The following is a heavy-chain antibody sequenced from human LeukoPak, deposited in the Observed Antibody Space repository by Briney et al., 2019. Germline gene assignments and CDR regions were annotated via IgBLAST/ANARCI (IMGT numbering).Heavy chain of an antibody. CDR2: INHNGNVN. V-gene: IGHV3-7*03. CDR3: TRDFLGGSPASCNY. Sequence: GGSLRLSCAASGFTFSSYWMNWARQAPGKGLEWVASINHNGNVNYYVDSVKGRFTISRDNAKNSLYLQMSNLRAEDTAVYYCTRDFLGGSPASCNYWGQGTLVTVSS. D-gene: IGHD2-15*01. CDR1: GFTFSSYW. J-gene: IGHJ4*02.